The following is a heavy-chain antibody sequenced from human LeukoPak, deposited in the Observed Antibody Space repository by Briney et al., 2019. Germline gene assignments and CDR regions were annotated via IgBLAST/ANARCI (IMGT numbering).Heavy chain of an antibody. J-gene: IGHJ3*02. CDR3: AGDRVSLGNAFDI. Sequence: AGGSLRLSCAASGFTFSSHGMHWVRQAPGKGLEWVALMSYDGTNKVYADSVKGRFTISRDNSKNTLYLQMNSLRAEDTAVYYCAGDRVSLGNAFDIWGQGTMVTVSS. CDR2: MSYDGTNK. D-gene: IGHD1-26*01. V-gene: IGHV3-30*03. CDR1: GFTFSSHG.